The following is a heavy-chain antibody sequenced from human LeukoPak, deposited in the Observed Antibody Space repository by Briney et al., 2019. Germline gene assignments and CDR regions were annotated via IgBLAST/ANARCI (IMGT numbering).Heavy chain of an antibody. V-gene: IGHV4-59*11. CDR1: GGSISSHY. J-gene: IGHJ4*02. CDR3: ARGGVYDSSGYYEAFDY. Sequence: SETLSLTCTVSGGSISSHYWSWIRQPPGKGLEWIGYIYYSGSTDYNPSLKSRVTISVDASRNQFSLKLSSVTAADTAVYYCARGGVYDSSGYYEAFDYWGQGTLVTVSS. CDR2: IYYSGST. D-gene: IGHD3-22*01.